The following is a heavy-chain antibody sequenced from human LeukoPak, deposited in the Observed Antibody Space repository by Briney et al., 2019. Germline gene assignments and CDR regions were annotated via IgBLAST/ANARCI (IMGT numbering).Heavy chain of an antibody. CDR1: GGSFSGYY. CDR2: INHSGST. V-gene: IGHV4-34*01. J-gene: IGHJ5*02. CDR3: ARDRWYSSSWSNWFDP. D-gene: IGHD6-13*01. Sequence: SETLSLTCAVYGGSFSGYYWSWIRQPPGKGLEWIGEINHSGSTNYNPSLKSRVTISVDTSKNQFSLKLSSVTAADTAVYYCARDRWYSSSWSNWFDPWGQGTLVTVYS.